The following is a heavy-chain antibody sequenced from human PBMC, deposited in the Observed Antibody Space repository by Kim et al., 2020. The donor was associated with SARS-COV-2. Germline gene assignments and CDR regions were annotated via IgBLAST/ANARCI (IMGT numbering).Heavy chain of an antibody. V-gene: IGHV1-8*01. CDR2: MNPNSGNT. D-gene: IGHD3-3*01. Sequence: ASVKVSCKASGYTFTSYDINWVRQATGQGLEWMGWMNPNSGNTGYAQKFQGRVTMTRNTSISTAYMELSSLRSEDTAVYYCARARWVTIFGVVIRQYYFDYWGQGTLVTVYS. CDR3: ARARWVTIFGVVIRQYYFDY. CDR1: GYTFTSYD. J-gene: IGHJ4*02.